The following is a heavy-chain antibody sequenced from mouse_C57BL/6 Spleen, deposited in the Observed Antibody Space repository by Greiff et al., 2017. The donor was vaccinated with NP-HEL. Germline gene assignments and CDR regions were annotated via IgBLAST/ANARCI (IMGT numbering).Heavy chain of an antibody. Sequence: VQLQQSGAELVKPGASVKISCKASGYAFSSYWMNWVKQRPGKGLAFLFHLSPFACDTTYNGKFQGNATLTADKSSSTAYMQLSSLTSEDSAVYFCAIYGNYDYAMDYWGQGTSVTVSS. D-gene: IGHD2-1*01. V-gene: IGHV1-80*01. J-gene: IGHJ4*01. CDR2: LSPFACDT. CDR3: AIYGNYDYAMDY. CDR1: GYAFSSYW.